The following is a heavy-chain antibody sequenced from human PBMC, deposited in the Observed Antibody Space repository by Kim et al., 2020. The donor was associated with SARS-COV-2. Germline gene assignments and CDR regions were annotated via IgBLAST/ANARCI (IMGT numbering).Heavy chain of an antibody. CDR2: INSAGSST. V-gene: IGHV3-74*01. CDR3: TRVMSGTAVTGNYAMDV. D-gene: IGHD6-19*01. Sequence: GGSLRLSCEASGFTFSTYGMNWVRQAPGKGLVWVSRINSAGSSTCYAGSVKGRFIISRDNANNTMYLQMNSLRTEDTAVYYCTRVMSGTAVTGNYAMDVWGQGTMVTVS. J-gene: IGHJ6*02. CDR1: GFTFSTYG.